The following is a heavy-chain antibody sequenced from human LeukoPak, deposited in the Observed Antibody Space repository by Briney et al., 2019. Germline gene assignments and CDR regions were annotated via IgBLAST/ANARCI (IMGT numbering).Heavy chain of an antibody. D-gene: IGHD5-18*01. J-gene: IGHJ5*02. CDR3: VKDNCGFTHGTLYIWFDP. V-gene: IGHV3-23*01. Sequence: GGSLRLSCAASGFTFSNYAMTWVRQGPGKGLEWVSTVSNSGGTTFYADSVEGRFTISRDNSKNTLCLQMSSLRAEDTAVYYCVKDNCGFTHGTLYIWFDPWGQGTLVTVSS. CDR1: GFTFSNYA. CDR2: VSNSGGTT.